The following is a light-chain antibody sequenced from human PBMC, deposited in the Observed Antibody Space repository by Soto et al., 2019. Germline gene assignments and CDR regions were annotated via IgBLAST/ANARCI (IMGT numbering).Light chain of an antibody. Sequence: DIQMTQSPSTLSASIGDRVTITCRASQSVDTWLAWYQQKPGKAPKLLIYKASSLQTGVPSRFSGSGSGTEFTLTISSLQPDDFATYYCQHYNSRMFGQGTKVEIK. V-gene: IGKV1-5*03. J-gene: IGKJ1*01. CDR2: KAS. CDR1: QSVDTW. CDR3: QHYNSRM.